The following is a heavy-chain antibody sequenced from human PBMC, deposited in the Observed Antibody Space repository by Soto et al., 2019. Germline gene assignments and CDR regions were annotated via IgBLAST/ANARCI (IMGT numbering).Heavy chain of an antibody. CDR2: ISAYNGNT. CDR1: GYTFTSYG. CDR3: ASHYYGSGWFEP. V-gene: IGHV1-18*01. D-gene: IGHD3-10*01. J-gene: IGHJ5*02. Sequence: ASLKVSCNSSGYTFTSYGIICVRQAPGQGLEWMGWISAYNGNTKYAQKLQGRVTMTTDTSTSTAYMELRSLRSDDTAVYYCASHYYGSGWFEPWGQGTLVTVSS.